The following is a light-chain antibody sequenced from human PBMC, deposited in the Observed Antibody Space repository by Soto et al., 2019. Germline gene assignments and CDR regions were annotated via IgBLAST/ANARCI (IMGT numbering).Light chain of an antibody. CDR3: QHYDHLPIT. Sequence: IQMTQSPSSLSASVGDRVAITCQASQDITNYLNWYQQKPGRAPRLLLYDASSLETGVPSRFSGSGSGTDFTLTISSLQPEDVATYYCQHYDHLPITFGQGTRLE. J-gene: IGKJ5*01. V-gene: IGKV1-33*01. CDR1: QDITNY. CDR2: DAS.